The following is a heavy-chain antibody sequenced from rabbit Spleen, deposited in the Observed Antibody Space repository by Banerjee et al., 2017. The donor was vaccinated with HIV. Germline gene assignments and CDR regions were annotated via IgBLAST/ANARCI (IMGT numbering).Heavy chain of an antibody. Sequence: QSLEESGGDLVKPEGSLTLTCTASGFSFSSSYWMCWVRQAPGKGLEWIACIYAGSSGTTYYASWAKGRFTISRTSSTTVTLRMTSLTAADRATYFCARDLVAAIGWNFNLWGPGTLVTVS. D-gene: IGHD5-1*01. J-gene: IGHJ4*01. CDR1: GFSFSSSYW. V-gene: IGHV1S40*01. CDR3: ARDLVAAIGWNFNL. CDR2: IYAGSSGTT.